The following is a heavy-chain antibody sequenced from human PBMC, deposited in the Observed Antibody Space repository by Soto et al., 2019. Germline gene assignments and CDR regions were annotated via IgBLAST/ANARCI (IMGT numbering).Heavy chain of an antibody. CDR1: GYTFTSYA. D-gene: IGHD3-10*01. CDR3: ARGSGLSYFDY. V-gene: IGHV1-3*01. J-gene: IGHJ4*01. CDR2: INAGNGNT. Sequence: QVQLVQSGAEVKKPGASVKLSCKASGYTFTSYAMHWVRQAPGQRLEWMGWINAGNGNTKYSQKFQGRVTITRDTSASTAYMELSSLSSEDTAVYYCARGSGLSYFDYWGHGTPVTVSS.